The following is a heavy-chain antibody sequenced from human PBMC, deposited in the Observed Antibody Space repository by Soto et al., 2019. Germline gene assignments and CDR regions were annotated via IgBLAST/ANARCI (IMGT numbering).Heavy chain of an antibody. CDR3: ARVLTLNKQVRGGNYYGMDV. Sequence: QVQLVQSGAEVKKPGASVKVSCKASGYTFTSSGISWVRQAPGQGLEWMGWISAYNGNTNYAQKLQGRVNMTTDTSTSTAYMELRSLRSDDTAVYYCARVLTLNKQVRGGNYYGMDVWGQGTTVTVSS. CDR2: ISAYNGNT. J-gene: IGHJ6*02. CDR1: GYTFTSSG. V-gene: IGHV1-18*01. D-gene: IGHD3-16*01.